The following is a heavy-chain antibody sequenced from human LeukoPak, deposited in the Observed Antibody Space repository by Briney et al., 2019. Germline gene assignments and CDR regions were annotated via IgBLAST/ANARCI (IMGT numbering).Heavy chain of an antibody. Sequence: GGSLRLSCSASGFTFSSYAMHWVRQAPGKGLEYVSAISSNGGSTYYADSVKGRFTISRDNSRNTVDLQLTSLRAEDTATYYCTKEDRQLVCAYWGQGTLVTVSS. CDR1: GFTFSSYA. CDR2: ISSNGGST. V-gene: IGHV3-64*04. J-gene: IGHJ4*02. CDR3: TKEDRQLVCAY. D-gene: IGHD5-18*01.